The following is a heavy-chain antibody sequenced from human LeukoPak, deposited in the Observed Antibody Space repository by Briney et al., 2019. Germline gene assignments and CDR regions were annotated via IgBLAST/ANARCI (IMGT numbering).Heavy chain of an antibody. Sequence: GGSLRLSCTASEFTFSRYWMTWVRQAPGKGLEWVANIKEDGSERYYVDSVKGRFTISRDNAKNSLYLQMNSLRAEDTAVYYCARDPSSLRDSFDYWGQGTLVTVSS. J-gene: IGHJ4*02. D-gene: IGHD6-6*01. CDR1: EFTFSRYW. CDR2: IKEDGSER. CDR3: ARDPSSLRDSFDY. V-gene: IGHV3-7*01.